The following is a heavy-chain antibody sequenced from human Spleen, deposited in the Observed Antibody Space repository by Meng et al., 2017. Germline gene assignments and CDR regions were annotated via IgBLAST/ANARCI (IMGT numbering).Heavy chain of an antibody. J-gene: IGHJ4*02. CDR1: GYIFNSYT. Sequence: QGQVVQSGAEVKKPGASVKVSCKASGYIFNSYTVHWLRQAPGQSLEWMGWISGYNGNTNYAQKFQGRVTMTTDTSTSTVYMELRSLRSDDTAVYYCARGARSSLPDYWGQGTRVTVSS. V-gene: IGHV1-18*04. CDR2: ISGYNGNT. D-gene: IGHD2-2*01. CDR3: ARGARSSLPDY.